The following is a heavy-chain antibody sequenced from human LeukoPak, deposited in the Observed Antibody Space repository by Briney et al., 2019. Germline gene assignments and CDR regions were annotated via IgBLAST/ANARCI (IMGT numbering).Heavy chain of an antibody. V-gene: IGHV4-39*01. Sequence: SETLSLTCTVSGGSISSSSYYWGWIRQPPGKGLEWIGSIYYSGSTYYNPSLKSRVTISVDTSKNQFSLKLSSVTAADTAVYYCARHVPSRVRSSGRYGEFDYWGQGTLVTVSS. J-gene: IGHJ4*02. CDR1: GGSISSSSYY. CDR2: IYYSGST. CDR3: ARHVPSRVRSSGRYGEFDY. D-gene: IGHD6-19*01.